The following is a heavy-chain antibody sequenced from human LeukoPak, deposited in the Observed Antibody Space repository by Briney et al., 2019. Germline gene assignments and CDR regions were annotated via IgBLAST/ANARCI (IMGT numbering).Heavy chain of an antibody. D-gene: IGHD3-3*01. J-gene: IGHJ6*03. V-gene: IGHV4-34*01. Sequence: SETLSPTCAVYGGSFSGYYWSWIRQPPGKGLEWIGEINHSGSTNYNPSLKSRVTISVDTSKNQFSLKLSSVTAADTAVYYCARTREDFWSGYPHYYYYMDVWGKGTTVTVSS. CDR2: INHSGST. CDR3: ARTREDFWSGYPHYYYYMDV. CDR1: GGSFSGYY.